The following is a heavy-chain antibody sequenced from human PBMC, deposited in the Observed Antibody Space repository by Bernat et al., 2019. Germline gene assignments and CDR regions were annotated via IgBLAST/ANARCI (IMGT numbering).Heavy chain of an antibody. CDR3: ARRGGVTKDYYYMDV. Sequence: QMQLEESGPGLVKPSETLSLNCSVSGGSISISTYYWGWIRQPPGEGLEWIGTIYYSGSTYYNPSLKSRVTISKDTSKNQFSLKLSSVTDADTAVYYCARRGGVTKDYYYMDVWGKGTTVTVSS. V-gene: IGHV4-39*01. CDR1: GGSISISTYY. CDR2: IYYSGST. J-gene: IGHJ6*03. D-gene: IGHD4-17*01.